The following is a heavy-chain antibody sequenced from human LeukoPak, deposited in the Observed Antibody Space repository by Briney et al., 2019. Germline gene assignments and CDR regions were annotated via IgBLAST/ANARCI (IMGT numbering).Heavy chain of an antibody. CDR3: ARDDYGDYAGWFDP. V-gene: IGHV4-61*02. D-gene: IGHD4-17*01. J-gene: IGHJ5*02. Sequence: SETLSLTCTASGGSISSGSYYWSWIRQPAGKVLEWIGRSYTSGSTNYNPSLKSRVTISVDTSKNQFSLKLSSVTAADTAVYYCARDDYGDYAGWFDPWGQGTLVTVSS. CDR2: SYTSGST. CDR1: GGSISSGSYY.